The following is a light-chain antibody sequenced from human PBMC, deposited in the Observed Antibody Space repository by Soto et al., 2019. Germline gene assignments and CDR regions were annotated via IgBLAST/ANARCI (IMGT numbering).Light chain of an antibody. CDR2: SAS. Sequence: DRVMTQSPATLSVSPGDRATLSCRASQTISSNLAWYQQKPGQAPRLLIHSASTRATGIPARFSGSGSGIEFTLTISSLQSEDFAVYYCQQYHNWPWTFGQGTEVEIK. V-gene: IGKV3-15*01. J-gene: IGKJ1*01. CDR1: QTISSN. CDR3: QQYHNWPWT.